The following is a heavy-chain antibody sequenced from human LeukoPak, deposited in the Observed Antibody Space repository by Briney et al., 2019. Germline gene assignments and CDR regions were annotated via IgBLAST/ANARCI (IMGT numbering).Heavy chain of an antibody. Sequence: SETLSLTCTVSGGSISSSSYYWGWIRQPPGKGLEWIGSIYYSGSTYYNPSLKSRVTISVGTSKNQFSLKLSSVTAADTAVYYCARRAVAGIGGGNYFDYWGQGTLVTVSS. V-gene: IGHV4-39*07. D-gene: IGHD6-19*01. CDR1: GGSISSSSYY. CDR3: ARRAVAGIGGGNYFDY. CDR2: IYYSGST. J-gene: IGHJ4*02.